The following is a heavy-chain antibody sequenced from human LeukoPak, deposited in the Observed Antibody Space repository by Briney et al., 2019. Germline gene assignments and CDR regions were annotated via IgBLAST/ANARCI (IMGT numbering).Heavy chain of an antibody. CDR2: IHYSGST. D-gene: IGHD1-26*01. V-gene: IGHV4-61*01. CDR1: GGSFSSGSYY. J-gene: IGHJ4*02. Sequence: SETLSLTCTVSGGSFSSGSYYWSWIRQPPGKGLEWIGYIHYSGSTNYNPSLKSRVTISVDTSKNQFSLKLSSVTAADTAVYYCARDQVGATDYWGQGTLVTVSS. CDR3: ARDQVGATDY.